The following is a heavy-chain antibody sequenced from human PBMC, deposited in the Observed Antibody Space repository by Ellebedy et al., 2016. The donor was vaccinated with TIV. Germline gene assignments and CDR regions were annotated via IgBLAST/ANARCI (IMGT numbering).Heavy chain of an antibody. J-gene: IGHJ4*02. V-gene: IGHV3-30*04. CDR1: GFTFSTYA. CDR3: ATAHTTNIATRRNGIDY. CDR2: ISYEGSNQ. D-gene: IGHD2-8*01. Sequence: GGSLRLSXAVSGFTFSTYAMNWVRQAPGKGLEWVALISYEGSNQNYADSVKGRVTISRDNSQNTLYLQMSSLRSEDTAVYFCATAHTTNIATRRNGIDYWGRGVLVTVSS.